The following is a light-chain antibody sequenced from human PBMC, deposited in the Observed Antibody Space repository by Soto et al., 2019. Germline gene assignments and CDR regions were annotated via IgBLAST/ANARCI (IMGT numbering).Light chain of an antibody. CDR1: SSNIGAGYH. CDR3: QSYDSSLSGSV. V-gene: IGLV1-40*01. CDR2: GNN. J-gene: IGLJ3*02. Sequence: QLVLTQPPSVSGAPGQRVTISCTGSSSNIGAGYHVHWYQQLPGTAPKLLIYGNNNRPSGVPDRFSGSKSGTSASLAITGLQAEDEADYFCQSYDSSLSGSVFGGGTQLTVL.